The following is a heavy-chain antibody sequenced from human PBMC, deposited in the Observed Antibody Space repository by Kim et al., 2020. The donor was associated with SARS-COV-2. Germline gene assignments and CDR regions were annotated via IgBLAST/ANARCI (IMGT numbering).Heavy chain of an antibody. J-gene: IGHJ4*02. Sequence: GGSLRLSCAASGFTFGSYAMSWVRQAPGKGLEWVSAISGSGGSTYYADSVKGRFTISRDNSKNTLYLQMNSLRAEDTAVYYCAKFLIAAAGRAAGGYFDYWGQGTLVTVSS. CDR3: AKFLIAAAGRAAGGYFDY. CDR2: ISGSGGST. D-gene: IGHD6-13*01. CDR1: GFTFGSYA. V-gene: IGHV3-23*01.